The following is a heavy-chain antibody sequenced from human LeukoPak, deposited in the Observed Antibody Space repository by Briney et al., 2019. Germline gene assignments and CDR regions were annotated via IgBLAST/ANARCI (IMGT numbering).Heavy chain of an antibody. D-gene: IGHD3-3*01. V-gene: IGHV4-34*01. CDR2: INHSGST. CDR3: ARGGKAWYYHLWTGPPGMDV. CDR1: GGSFSGYY. Sequence: SETLSLTCAVYGGSFSGYYWSWIREPPGKGLEWSGEINHSGSTNYSPSLQSRITISLDTSKTQSSLTLTSVPAADTAVYYCARGGKAWYYHLWTGPPGMDVWGQGTTVTVSS. J-gene: IGHJ6*02.